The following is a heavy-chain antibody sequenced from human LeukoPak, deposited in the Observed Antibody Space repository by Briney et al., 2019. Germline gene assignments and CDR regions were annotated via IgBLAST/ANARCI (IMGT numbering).Heavy chain of an antibody. J-gene: IGHJ4*02. CDR1: GFTFSTYE. D-gene: IGHD3-22*01. CDR2: ISTSSSYI. Sequence: GGSLRLSCAASGFTFSTYEMNWVRQAPGKGLEWVSSISTSSSYIYYADSVKGRFTISRDNVKNSLYLQMNSLRAEDTAVYYCASYYYDSSGYPGDYWGQGTLVTVSS. CDR3: ASYYYDSSGYPGDY. V-gene: IGHV3-21*01.